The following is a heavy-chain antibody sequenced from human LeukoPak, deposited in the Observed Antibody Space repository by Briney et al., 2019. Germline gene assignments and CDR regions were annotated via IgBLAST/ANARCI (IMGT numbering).Heavy chain of an antibody. J-gene: IGHJ4*02. V-gene: IGHV3-23*01. Sequence: GGSLRLSCAASGFTFSSYGMNWVRQAPGKGLEWVSAISGSGGSTYYADSVKGRFTISRDNSKNTLYLQMNSLRAEDTAVYYCAKDFDSSSWYGFDYWGQGTLVTVSS. CDR2: ISGSGGST. CDR3: AKDFDSSSWYGFDY. CDR1: GFTFSSYG. D-gene: IGHD6-13*01.